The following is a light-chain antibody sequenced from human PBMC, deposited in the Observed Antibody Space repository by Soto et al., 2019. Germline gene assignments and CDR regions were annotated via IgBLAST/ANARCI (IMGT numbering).Light chain of an antibody. CDR2: DVS. V-gene: IGLV2-14*01. Sequence: QSVLTQPASVSGSPGQSITISCTGTSSDVGGYNYVSRYQQHPGKAPKLMIYDVSNRPSGVSNRFSGSKSGNTASLTISGLQPEDEADYFCSSYTSSSTLVVFGGGTKLTVL. CDR3: SSYTSSSTLVV. J-gene: IGLJ2*01. CDR1: SSDVGGYNY.